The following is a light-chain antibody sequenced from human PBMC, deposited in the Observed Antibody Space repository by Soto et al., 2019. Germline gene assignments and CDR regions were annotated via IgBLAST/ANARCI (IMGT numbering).Light chain of an antibody. CDR1: SSDVGSYNL. CDR3: CSYAGGYNVI. Sequence: QSALTQPASVSGSPGQSITLSCTGTSSDVGSYNLVSWYQRHPGKAPKLMIYEVSKRPSGVSDLFSGSKSGNTASQTISGVQPEDEADYYCCSYAGGYNVIFGGGTKLTVL. CDR2: EVS. V-gene: IGLV2-23*02. J-gene: IGLJ2*01.